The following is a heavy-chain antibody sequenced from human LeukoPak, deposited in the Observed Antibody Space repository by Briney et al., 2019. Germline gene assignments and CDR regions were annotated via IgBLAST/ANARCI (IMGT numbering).Heavy chain of an antibody. Sequence: SETLSLTCTVSGGSIISNYWNRIRQPAGKGLEWIGRIYGSGITDYNPSLKSRVTMSLDTSKKQFSLKLRSVTAADTAVYYCARLKFDSTGYSPGYYMDVWGKGTTVTVFS. CDR3: ARLKFDSTGYSPGYYMDV. V-gene: IGHV4-4*07. CDR1: GGSIISNY. CDR2: IYGSGIT. J-gene: IGHJ6*03. D-gene: IGHD3-22*01.